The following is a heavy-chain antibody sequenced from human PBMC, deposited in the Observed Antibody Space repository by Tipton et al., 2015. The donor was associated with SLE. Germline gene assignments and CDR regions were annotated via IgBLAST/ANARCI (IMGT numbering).Heavy chain of an antibody. CDR1: GFTFSSYW. V-gene: IGHV3-74*01. D-gene: IGHD2-8*01. CDR3: AREKRPNTDDAFDI. J-gene: IGHJ3*02. CDR2: INSDGSST. Sequence: SLRLSCAASGFTFSSYWMHWVRQAPGKGLVWVSRINSDGSSTSYADSVKGRFTISRDNSKNTLYLQMGSLRGEDMAVYYCAREKRPNTDDAFDIWGQGTMVTVSS.